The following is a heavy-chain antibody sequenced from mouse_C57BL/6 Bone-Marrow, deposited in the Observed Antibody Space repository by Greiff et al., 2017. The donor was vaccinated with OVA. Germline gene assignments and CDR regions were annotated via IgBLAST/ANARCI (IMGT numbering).Heavy chain of an antibody. CDR1: GYSFTSYY. Sequence: QVQLKESGPELVKPGASVKISCKASGYSFTSYYIHWVKQRPGQGLEWIGWIYPGSGNTKYNEKFKGKATLTADTSSSTAYMQLSSLTSEDSAVYYCAIITTVVVGGDYWGQGTTLTVSS. J-gene: IGHJ2*01. CDR3: AIITTVVVGGDY. D-gene: IGHD1-1*01. CDR2: IYPGSGNT. V-gene: IGHV1-66*01.